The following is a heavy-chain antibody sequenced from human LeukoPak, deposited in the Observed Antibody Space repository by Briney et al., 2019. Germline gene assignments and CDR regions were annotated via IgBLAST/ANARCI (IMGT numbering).Heavy chain of an antibody. V-gene: IGHV1-18*01. CDR1: GYTFTSYG. D-gene: IGHD2-2*01. CDR2: VSAYNGNT. CDR3: ARAYCSSTSCSDFDY. Sequence: ALVKVSCKASGYTFTSYGISSVRQAPGQGLEWMGWVSAYNGNTNYAQKLQGRVTMTTDTSTSTAYMELRSLRSDDTAVYYCARAYCSSTSCSDFDYWGQGTLVTVSS. J-gene: IGHJ4*02.